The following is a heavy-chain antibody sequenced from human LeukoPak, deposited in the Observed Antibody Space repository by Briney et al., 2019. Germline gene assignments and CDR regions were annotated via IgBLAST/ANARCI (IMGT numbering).Heavy chain of an antibody. V-gene: IGHV4-59*08. CDR2: TYYSVST. CDR1: GGSISSYY. CDR3: ARSRCSGGSCYANWFDP. J-gene: IGHJ5*02. D-gene: IGHD2-15*01. Sequence: KPSETLSLTCTVSGGSISSYYWSWIRQPPGKGLEWIGYTYYSVSTNYNPSLKSRVTISVDTSKTQFSLKLSSVTAADTAVYYCARSRCSGGSCYANWFDPWGQGTLVTVSS.